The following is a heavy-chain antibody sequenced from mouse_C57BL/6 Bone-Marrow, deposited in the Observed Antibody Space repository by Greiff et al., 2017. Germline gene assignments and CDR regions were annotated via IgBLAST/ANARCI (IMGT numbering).Heavy chain of an antibody. CDR2: ISDGGSYT. D-gene: IGHD2-3*01. V-gene: IGHV5-4*03. Sequence: EVKVVESGGGLVKPGGSLKLSCAASGFTFSSYAMSWVRQTPDKRLEWVATISDGGSYTYYPDNVKGRFTISRDNAKNNLYLQMSHLKSEDTAMYYCARGGLLRCDYFDYWGQGTTLTVSS. J-gene: IGHJ2*01. CDR3: ARGGLLRCDYFDY. CDR1: GFTFSSYA.